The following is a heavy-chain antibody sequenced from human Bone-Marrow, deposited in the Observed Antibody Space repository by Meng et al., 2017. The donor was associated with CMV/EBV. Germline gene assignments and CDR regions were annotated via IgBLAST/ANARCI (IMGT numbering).Heavy chain of an antibody. V-gene: IGHV3-30-3*01. CDR1: RITFGSYA. CDR2: ISYDGSNK. D-gene: IGHD3-16*01. Sequence: LSCAASRITFGSYAMHWVRQAPGKGLEWVAVISYDGSNKYYADSVKGRFTISRDNSKNTLYLQMNSLRAEDTAVYYCAREGGRDGFDYWGQGTLVTVSS. J-gene: IGHJ4*02. CDR3: AREGGRDGFDY.